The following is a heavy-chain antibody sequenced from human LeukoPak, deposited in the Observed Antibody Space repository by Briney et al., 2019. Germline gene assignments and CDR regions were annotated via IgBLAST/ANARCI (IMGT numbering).Heavy chain of an antibody. CDR3: ARDQHDTWSRRGNFDS. Sequence: GGSLRLSWVASGFTFGKYWMSWVRQAPGKGLEWVANIKLDGSEKNYVDSVKGRFTISRGNTKNSLYLQMNSLRVEDTAVFYCARDQHDTWSRRGNFDSWGQGTLVIVSS. J-gene: IGHJ4*02. CDR1: GFTFGKYW. D-gene: IGHD3-3*01. CDR2: IKLDGSEK. V-gene: IGHV3-7*03.